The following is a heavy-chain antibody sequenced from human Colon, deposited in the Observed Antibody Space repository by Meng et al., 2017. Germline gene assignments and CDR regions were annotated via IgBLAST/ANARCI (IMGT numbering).Heavy chain of an antibody. CDR3: AGDTPLGSTNWFEP. V-gene: IGHV3-20*01. D-gene: IGHD5/OR15-5a*01. Sequence: GESLKTSCAASGITFDDYGMSWVRPAPGKGLELGSGINWNGGSTGYADSGKGRFAISTDNPKNSLYLQMNSRRAADTALYHCAGDTPLGSTNWFEPWGQGTLVTVSS. CDR2: INWNGGST. CDR1: GITFDDYG. J-gene: IGHJ5*02.